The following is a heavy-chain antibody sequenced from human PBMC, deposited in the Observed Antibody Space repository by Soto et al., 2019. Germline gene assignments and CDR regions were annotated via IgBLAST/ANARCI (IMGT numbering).Heavy chain of an antibody. CDR1: GFTFSSYA. CDR3: ARRGSGSYYDY. D-gene: IGHD1-26*01. Sequence: EVQLLESGGGLVQPGGSLRLSCAASGFTFSSYAMRWVRQAPGKGLEWVSAISGSGDSTYYADSVKGRFTTSRDNSKNTLYLQMNSLRAEDTAVYYSARRGSGSYYDYWGQGTLVTVSS. J-gene: IGHJ4*02. V-gene: IGHV3-23*01. CDR2: ISGSGDST.